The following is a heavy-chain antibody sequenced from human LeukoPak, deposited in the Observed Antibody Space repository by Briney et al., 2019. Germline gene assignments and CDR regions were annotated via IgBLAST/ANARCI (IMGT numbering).Heavy chain of an antibody. J-gene: IGHJ4*02. V-gene: IGHV3-9*01. CDR3: AKCMSGSAVCLNFDS. Sequence: GGSLRLSCAASGFTFDDYAMHWVRQAPGKGLEWVSGISWNSGSIGYADSVKGRFTISRDNAKNSLYLQMNSLRAEDTAVYYCAKCMSGSAVCLNFDSWGQGILVTVSS. CDR2: ISWNSGSI. CDR1: GFTFDDYA. D-gene: IGHD2-15*01.